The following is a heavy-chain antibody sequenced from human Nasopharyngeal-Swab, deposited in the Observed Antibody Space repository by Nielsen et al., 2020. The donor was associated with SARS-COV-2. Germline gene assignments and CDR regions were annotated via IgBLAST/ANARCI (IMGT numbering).Heavy chain of an antibody. V-gene: IGHV2-5*01. Sequence: SGPLLVTPTPTLTLTCSFTGFSLSTSGVSVGWIRQSPGRAPEWLALIYWNDDKRYRPSLRNRITITKNTSRNLVVLTMTDMDPADTGTYYCSHRIVHPRGWFDPWGQGTLVTVSS. J-gene: IGHJ5*02. D-gene: IGHD2/OR15-2a*01. CDR3: SHRIVHPRGWFDP. CDR1: GFSLSTSGVS. CDR2: IYWNDDK.